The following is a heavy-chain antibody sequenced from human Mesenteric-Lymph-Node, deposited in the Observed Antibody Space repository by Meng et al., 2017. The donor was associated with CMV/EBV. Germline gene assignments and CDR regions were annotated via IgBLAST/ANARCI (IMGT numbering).Heavy chain of an antibody. CDR3: ARNIVATNWYFDL. J-gene: IGHJ2*01. V-gene: IGHV1-3*01. CDR1: GYTFTSYA. CDR2: INAGNGNT. Sequence: KASGYTFTSYAMHWVRQAPGQRLEWMGWINAGNGNTKYSQKFQGRVTITRDTSASTAHMELSSLRSEDTAVYYCARNIVATNWYFDLWGRGTLVTVSS. D-gene: IGHD5-12*01.